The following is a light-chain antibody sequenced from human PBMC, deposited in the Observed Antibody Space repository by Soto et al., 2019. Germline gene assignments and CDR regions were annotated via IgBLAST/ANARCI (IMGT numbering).Light chain of an antibody. CDR2: DAS. CDR3: QQRSNWPIT. Sequence: EIVLTQSPVPLSLSPGERATLSCRASQSISRYLAWYQHKPGHAHRLLIYDASNRATGIPGRFSGSGSGTDFTLTISSLEPEDSAVYYCQQRSNWPITFGQGTRLEIK. J-gene: IGKJ5*01. V-gene: IGKV3-11*01. CDR1: QSISRY.